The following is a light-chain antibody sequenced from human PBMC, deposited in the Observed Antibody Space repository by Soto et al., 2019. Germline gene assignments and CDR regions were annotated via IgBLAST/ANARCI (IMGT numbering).Light chain of an antibody. CDR1: PSISSC. Sequence: DIQMTQSPSTLSASVGDRVTITCRASPSISSCLAWYQQKPGKAPKLLIYKASSVESGDTSRFRGSGSGTEFALTISSLQHDDFATYYCQQYNSYSRYTFGQGTQLPIK. CDR2: KAS. J-gene: IGKJ2*01. CDR3: QQYNSYSRYT. V-gene: IGKV1-5*03.